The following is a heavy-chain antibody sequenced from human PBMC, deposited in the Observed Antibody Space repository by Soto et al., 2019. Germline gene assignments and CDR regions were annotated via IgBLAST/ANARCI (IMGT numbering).Heavy chain of an antibody. V-gene: IGHV3-21*01. CDR3: ARGIGAYCGGDCTWYFDL. CDR1: GFTFSTYS. CDR2: ISSSSSYI. D-gene: IGHD2-21*02. J-gene: IGHJ2*01. Sequence: EVQLVESGGGLVKPGGSLRLSCAASGFTFSTYSMNWVRQAQGKGLEWVSSISSSSSYIYYAGSVKGRFTISRDNAKNSLFLQMNSLGAEDTAVYYCARGIGAYCGGDCTWYFDLWGRGTLVTVSS.